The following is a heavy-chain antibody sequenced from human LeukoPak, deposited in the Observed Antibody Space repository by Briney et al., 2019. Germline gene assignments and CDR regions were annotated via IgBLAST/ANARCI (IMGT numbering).Heavy chain of an antibody. D-gene: IGHD6-13*01. CDR1: GFTFSSYA. J-gene: IGHJ4*02. CDR2: ISGSGDST. Sequence: PGGSLRLSCAASGFTFSSYAMGWVRQAPGKGLEWVSGISGSGDSTYYANSMEGRFTISRDNSKNTLYLQMNSLRAEGTAVYYCAKGPASSIAAAADLDYWGQGTLVTVSS. CDR3: AKGPASSIAAAADLDY. V-gene: IGHV3-23*01.